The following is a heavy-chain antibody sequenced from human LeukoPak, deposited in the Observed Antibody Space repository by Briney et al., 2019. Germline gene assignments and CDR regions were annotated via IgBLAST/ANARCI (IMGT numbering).Heavy chain of an antibody. J-gene: IGHJ5*02. Sequence: ASVKASCKASGYTFTSYGISWVRQAPGQGLEWMGWISAYNGNTNYAQKLQGRVTMTTDTSTSTAYMELRSLRSDDTAVYYCARGSDYCGSGSYKSWFDPWGQGTLVTVSS. CDR2: ISAYNGNT. CDR1: GYTFTSYG. V-gene: IGHV1-18*04. D-gene: IGHD3-10*01. CDR3: ARGSDYCGSGSYKSWFDP.